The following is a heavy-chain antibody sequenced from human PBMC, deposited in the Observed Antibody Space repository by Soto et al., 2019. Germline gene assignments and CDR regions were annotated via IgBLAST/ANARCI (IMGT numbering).Heavy chain of an antibody. CDR3: ARSAVYGSGSSYYYGMDV. Sequence: SVKVSCKASGGTFSSYAISWVRQAPGQGLEWMGGIIPIFGTANYAQKFQGRVTITADESTSTAYMELSSLRSEDTAVYYCARSAVYGSGSSYYYGMDVWGQGTTVTVSS. CDR1: GGTFSSYA. J-gene: IGHJ6*02. V-gene: IGHV1-69*13. D-gene: IGHD3-10*01. CDR2: IIPIFGTA.